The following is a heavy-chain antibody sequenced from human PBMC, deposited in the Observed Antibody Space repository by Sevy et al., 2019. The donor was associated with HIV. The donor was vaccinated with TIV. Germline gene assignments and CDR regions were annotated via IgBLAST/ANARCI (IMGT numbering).Heavy chain of an antibody. CDR1: GDSLSSSAQY. V-gene: IGHV4-39*01. J-gene: IGHJ6*02. Sequence: SETLSLTCTVSGDSLSSSAQYWGWVRQPPGKGLKWIGSVYYSGSPYYNSSLKSRVTISVDTSKIQFSLKLSSVTAADTAVCYCARHDSRAVLYYGMDVWGQGTTVTVSS. CDR3: ARHDSRAVLYYGMDV. D-gene: IGHD2-21*02. CDR2: VYYSGSP.